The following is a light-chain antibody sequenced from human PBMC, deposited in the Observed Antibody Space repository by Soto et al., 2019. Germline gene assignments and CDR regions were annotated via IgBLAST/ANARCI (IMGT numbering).Light chain of an antibody. Sequence: DIQMTQSPSTLSGSVGDRVTITCRASQTISSWLAWYQQKPGKAPKLLIYEASNLQSGVPSRFSGSGSGTEFTLTVSSLQPEDFAAYYCVQHYSYPLTFGGGTKVDIK. CDR2: EAS. CDR1: QTISSW. CDR3: VQHYSYPLT. J-gene: IGKJ4*01. V-gene: IGKV1-5*01.